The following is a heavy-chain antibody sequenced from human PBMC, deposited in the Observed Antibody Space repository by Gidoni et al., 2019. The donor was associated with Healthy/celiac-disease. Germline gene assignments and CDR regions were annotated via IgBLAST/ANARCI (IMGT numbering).Heavy chain of an antibody. V-gene: IGHV4-39*01. CDR2: IYYSGST. CDR3: ARQSPTVDY. J-gene: IGHJ4*02. Sequence: IGSIYYSGSTYYNPSLKSRVTISVDTSKNQFSLELSSVTAADTAVYYCARQSPTVDYWGQGTLVTVSS.